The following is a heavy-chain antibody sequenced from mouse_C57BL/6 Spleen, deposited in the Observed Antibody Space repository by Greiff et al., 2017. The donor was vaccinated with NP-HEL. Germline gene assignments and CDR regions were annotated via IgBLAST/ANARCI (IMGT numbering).Heavy chain of an antibody. J-gene: IGHJ3*01. CDR3: ARWGTLGYGSSLAWFAY. Sequence: QVHVKQPGAELVKPGASVKMSCKASGYTFTSYWITWVKQRPGQGLEWIGDIYPGSGSTNYNEKFKSKATLTVDTSSSTAYMQLSSLTSEDSAVYYGARWGTLGYGSSLAWFAYWGQGTLVTVSA. D-gene: IGHD1-1*01. CDR1: GYTFTSYW. V-gene: IGHV1-55*01. CDR2: IYPGSGST.